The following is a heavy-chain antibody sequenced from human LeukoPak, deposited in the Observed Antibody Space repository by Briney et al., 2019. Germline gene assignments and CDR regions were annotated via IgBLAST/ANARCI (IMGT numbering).Heavy chain of an antibody. CDR3: TRPGTSCPESGSSGYDCQDY. CDR1: GFTFSGSA. J-gene: IGHJ4*02. V-gene: IGHV3-73*01. Sequence: PGGSLRLSCAASGFTFSGSAMHWVRQASGKGLEWVGRIRSKANSYATAYAASVKGRFTISRDDSKNTAYLQMNSLKTEDTAVYYCTRPGTSCPESGSSGYDCQDYWGQGTLVTVSS. D-gene: IGHD5-12*01. CDR2: IRSKANSYAT.